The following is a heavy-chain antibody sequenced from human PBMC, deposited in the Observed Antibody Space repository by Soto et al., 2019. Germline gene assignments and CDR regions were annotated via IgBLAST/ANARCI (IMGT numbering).Heavy chain of an antibody. CDR3: ASTYSRSEGWGYYYYYMDV. Sequence: ASVKVSCKASGYTFTSYGISWVRQAPGQGLEWMGWISAYNGNTNYAQELQGRVTMTTDTSTSTAYMELRRLRSDDTAVYYCASTYSRSEGWGYYYYYMDVWGKGNTVTVSS. V-gene: IGHV1-18*01. CDR1: GYTFTSYG. J-gene: IGHJ6*03. CDR2: ISAYNGNT. D-gene: IGHD6-13*01.